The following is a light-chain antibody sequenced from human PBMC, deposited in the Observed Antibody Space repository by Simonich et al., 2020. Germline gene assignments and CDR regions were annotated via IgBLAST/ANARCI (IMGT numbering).Light chain of an antibody. J-gene: IGLJ3*02. Sequence: QLVLTQSPSASASLGASVKLTCTLSSGHSSYAIAWHQQQPEKGPRYLMKLNSDGSHSKGDWTPDRFSGSSSGAERYLTISSLQSEDEADYYCQTWGTGINWVFGGGTKLTVL. CDR1: SGHSSYA. CDR2: LNSDGSH. CDR3: QTWGTGINWV. V-gene: IGLV4-69*01.